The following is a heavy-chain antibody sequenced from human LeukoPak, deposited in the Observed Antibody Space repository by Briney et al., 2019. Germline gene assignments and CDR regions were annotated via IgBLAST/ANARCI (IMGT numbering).Heavy chain of an antibody. CDR2: IDPNSGGT. Sequence: ASVKVSCKASGYTFTGYSLHWVRQAPGQGLEWMGWIDPNSGGTNYAQKFQGMVTMTRDTSISTAYMELSSLRYDDTAVYYCARGDYYWFDPWGQGTLVTVSS. CDR1: GYTFTGYS. V-gene: IGHV1-2*02. D-gene: IGHD2/OR15-2a*01. J-gene: IGHJ5*02. CDR3: ARGDYYWFDP.